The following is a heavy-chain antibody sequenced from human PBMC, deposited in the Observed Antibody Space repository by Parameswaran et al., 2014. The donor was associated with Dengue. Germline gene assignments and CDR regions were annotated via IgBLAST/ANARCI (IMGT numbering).Heavy chain of an antibody. CDR2: IYPGDSDT. CDR3: ARGSRLNGTTNNFDY. Sequence: VRQMPGKDLEWMGIIYPGDSDTRYSPSFQGLVTISADKSISTAYLQWSSLKASDTAMYYCARGSRLNGTTNNFDYWGQGALVTVSS. J-gene: IGHJ4*02. D-gene: IGHD1-20*01. V-gene: IGHV5-51*01.